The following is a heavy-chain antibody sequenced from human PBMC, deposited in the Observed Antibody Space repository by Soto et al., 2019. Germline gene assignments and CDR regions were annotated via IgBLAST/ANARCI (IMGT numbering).Heavy chain of an antibody. CDR1: GGSVSSGSYY. J-gene: IGHJ4*02. CDR2: IYYSGST. D-gene: IGHD3-16*01. Sequence: PSETLSLTCTVSGGSVSSGSYYWSWIRQPPGKGLEWIGYIYYSGSTNYNPSLKSRVTISVDTSKNQFSLKLSSVTAADTAVYYCARAEGTYTCSSEFDYWGQGTLVTVSS. CDR3: ARAEGTYTCSSEFDY. V-gene: IGHV4-61*01.